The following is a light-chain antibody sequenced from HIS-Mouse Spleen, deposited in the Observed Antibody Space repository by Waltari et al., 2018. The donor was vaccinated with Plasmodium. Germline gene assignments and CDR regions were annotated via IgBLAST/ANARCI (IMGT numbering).Light chain of an antibody. CDR2: EGS. V-gene: IGLV2-23*01. CDR3: CSYAGSSTYV. CDR1: SSDVGSYNL. J-gene: IGLJ1*01. Sequence: QSALTQPASVSGSPGQSITISCTGTSSDVGSYNLVSWYQQHPGQAPKLIIYEGSKRPSGGSNRFSGSKSGNTASLTISGLQAEDEADYYCCSYAGSSTYVFGTGTKVTVL.